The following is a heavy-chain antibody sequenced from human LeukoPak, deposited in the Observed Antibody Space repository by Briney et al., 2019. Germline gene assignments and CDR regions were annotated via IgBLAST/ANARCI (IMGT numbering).Heavy chain of an antibody. V-gene: IGHV4-61*02. CDR2: IYTSGST. J-gene: IGHJ4*02. Sequence: PSETLSLTCTVSGGSISSGSYYWSWIRQPAGKGLEWIGRIYTSGSTNYNPSLKSRVTISVDTSKNQFSLKLSSVTAADTAVYYCARRFGLYYYGSGSPFDYWGQGTLVTVSS. CDR3: ARRFGLYYYGSGSPFDY. D-gene: IGHD3-10*01. CDR1: GGSISSGSYY.